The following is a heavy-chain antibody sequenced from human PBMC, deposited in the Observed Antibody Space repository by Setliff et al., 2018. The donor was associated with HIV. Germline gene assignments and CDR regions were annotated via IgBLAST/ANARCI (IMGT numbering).Heavy chain of an antibody. V-gene: IGHV3-43*01. CDR2: ISWDGGST. J-gene: IGHJ4*02. CDR3: ARVMIGYSGYDAFDY. D-gene: IGHD5-12*01. CDR1: GFTFDDYT. Sequence: GGSLRLSCAASGFTFDDYTMHWVRQAPGKGLEWVSLISWDGGSTYYADSVKGRFTTSRDNSKNSLYLQMNSLRAEDTAAYYCARVMIGYSGYDAFDYWGQGTLVTVSS.